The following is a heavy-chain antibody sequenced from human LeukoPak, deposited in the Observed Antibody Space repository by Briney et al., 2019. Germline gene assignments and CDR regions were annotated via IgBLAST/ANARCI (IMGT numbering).Heavy chain of an antibody. Sequence: GGSLRLSCAASGFTFSSYSMNRVRQAPGKGLEWVSYISSSSSTIYYADSVKGRFTISRDNAKNSLYLQMNSLRAEDTAVYYCARGTGGSYSNWFDPWGQGTLVTVSS. J-gene: IGHJ5*02. D-gene: IGHD2-15*01. CDR1: GFTFSSYS. V-gene: IGHV3-48*04. CDR3: ARGTGGSYSNWFDP. CDR2: ISSSSSTI.